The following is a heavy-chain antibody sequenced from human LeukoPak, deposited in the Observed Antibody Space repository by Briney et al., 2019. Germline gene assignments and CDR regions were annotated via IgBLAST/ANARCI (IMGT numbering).Heavy chain of an antibody. V-gene: IGHV3-30*18. CDR1: GFTFSSYG. J-gene: IGHJ4*02. CDR2: ISYDGSNK. D-gene: IGHD3-10*01. Sequence: GGSLGLSCAASGFTFSSYGMHWVRQAPGKGLEWVAVISYDGSNKYYADSVKGRFTISRDNSKNTLYLQMNSLRAEDTAVYYCAKGNLWFGEEGYLDYWGQGTLVTVSS. CDR3: AKGNLWFGEEGYLDY.